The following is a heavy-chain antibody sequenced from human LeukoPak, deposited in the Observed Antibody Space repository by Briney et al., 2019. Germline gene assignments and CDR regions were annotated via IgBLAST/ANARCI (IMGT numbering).Heavy chain of an antibody. CDR3: ARDLAWGAFDY. J-gene: IGHJ4*02. D-gene: IGHD7-27*01. V-gene: IGHV3-48*03. Sequence: PGGSLRLSCAASGFTFSSYEMNWVRQAPGKGLEWVSYISSSSGPIYYADSVKGRFTISRDDSENTLSLQMNSLRVEDTAIYYCARDLAWGAFDYWGQGTLVTVSS. CDR1: GFTFSSYE. CDR2: ISSSSGPI.